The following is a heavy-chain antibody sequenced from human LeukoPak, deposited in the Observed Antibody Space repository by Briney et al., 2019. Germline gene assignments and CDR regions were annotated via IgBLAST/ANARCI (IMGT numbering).Heavy chain of an antibody. CDR1: GFSLGTSGMC. CDR2: IDWDDDK. V-gene: IGHV2-70*11. D-gene: IGHD4-17*01. J-gene: IGHJ4*02. CDR3: ARAFPTVTTFDY. Sequence: SGPALVKPRQTLTLTCTFSGFSLGTSGMCVSWIRQPPGKALEWLARIDWDDDKYYSTSLQTRLTISKDTSKNQVVLTMTNMDPVDTATYYCARAFPTVTTFDYWGQGTLVTVSS.